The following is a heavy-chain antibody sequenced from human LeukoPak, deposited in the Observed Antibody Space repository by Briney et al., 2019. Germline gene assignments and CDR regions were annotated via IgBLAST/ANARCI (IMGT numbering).Heavy chain of an antibody. D-gene: IGHD5-18*01. Sequence: SETLSLTCTVSGGSISSSSYHWGWIRQPPGKGLEWIGSIYDSGSTYYNPSLKSRVTISVDTSKNQFSLKLSSVTAADTAVYYCARQGYSYGYLLDYWGQGTLVTVSS. V-gene: IGHV4-39*01. CDR2: IYDSGST. CDR1: GGSISSSSYH. J-gene: IGHJ4*02. CDR3: ARQGYSYGYLLDY.